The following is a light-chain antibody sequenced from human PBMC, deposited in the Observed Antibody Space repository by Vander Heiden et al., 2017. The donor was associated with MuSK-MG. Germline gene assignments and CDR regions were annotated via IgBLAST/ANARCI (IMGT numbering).Light chain of an antibody. CDR2: AAS. CDR3: QQSDSTPVT. J-gene: IGKJ4*01. Sequence: DIQMTQSPSSLSASVGDRVTITCRASQSISSYLNWYQQKPGKAPKLLIYAASSFQSGVPSRFSGSGSWTDFTLTISSLQPEDFATYYCQQSDSTPVTFGGGTKVEIK. CDR1: QSISSY. V-gene: IGKV1-39*01.